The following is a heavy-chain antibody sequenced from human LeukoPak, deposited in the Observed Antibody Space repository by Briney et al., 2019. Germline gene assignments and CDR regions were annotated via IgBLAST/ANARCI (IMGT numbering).Heavy chain of an antibody. J-gene: IGHJ3*02. CDR1: GFTFSSYS. CDR3: ARDFSSRKVGAPYDAFDI. D-gene: IGHD1-26*01. Sequence: GGSLRLSCAASGFTFSSYSMNWVRQAPGKGLEWVSYISSSSSTIYYAGSVKGRFTISRDNAKNSLYLQMNSLRAEDTAVYYCARDFSSRKVGAPYDAFDIWGQGTMVTVSS. V-gene: IGHV3-48*01. CDR2: ISSSSSTI.